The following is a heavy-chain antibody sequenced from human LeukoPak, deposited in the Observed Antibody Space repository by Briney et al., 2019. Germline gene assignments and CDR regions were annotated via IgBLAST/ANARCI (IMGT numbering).Heavy chain of an antibody. CDR2: IYYSGST. Sequence: SETLSLTCTVSGGSISSYYWSWIRQPPGKGLEWIGYIYYSGSTNYNPSLKSRVTISVDTSKNQFSLKLSSVTAADTAVYYCARDFIAAAGMGIYYYYGMDVWGQGTTVTVSS. D-gene: IGHD6-13*01. CDR1: GGSISSYY. CDR3: ARDFIAAAGMGIYYYYGMDV. V-gene: IGHV4-59*01. J-gene: IGHJ6*02.